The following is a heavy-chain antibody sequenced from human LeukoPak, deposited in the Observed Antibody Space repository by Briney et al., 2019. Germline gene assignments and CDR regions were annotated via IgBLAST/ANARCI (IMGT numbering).Heavy chain of an antibody. D-gene: IGHD1-1*01. CDR3: AKGARVGAGKYYFDY. CDR1: GGSISSGGYY. J-gene: IGHJ4*02. V-gene: IGHV4-31*03. Sequence: SQTLSLTCTVSGGSISSGGYYWSWIRQHPGKGLEWIGYIYYSGSTYYNPSLKSRVTISVDTSKNQFSLKLSSVTAADTAVYYCAKGARVGAGKYYFDYWGQGTLVTVSS. CDR2: IYYSGST.